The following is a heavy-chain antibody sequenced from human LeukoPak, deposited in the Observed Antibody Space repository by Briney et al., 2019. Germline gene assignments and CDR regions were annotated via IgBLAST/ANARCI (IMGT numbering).Heavy chain of an antibody. CDR1: GGSISSGDYP. CDR3: ARGRSTVNDFFDI. V-gene: IGHV4-30-2*01. CDR2: IFHGEST. Sequence: SQTLSLTCAVSGGSISSGDYPWSWIRQPPGKGLEWIGYIFHGESTYYNPSLKSRVTISIDRYKDQFSLKLSAVTAADTAVYYCARGRSTVNDFFDIWGQGTMVTVSS. J-gene: IGHJ3*02. D-gene: IGHD4-17*01.